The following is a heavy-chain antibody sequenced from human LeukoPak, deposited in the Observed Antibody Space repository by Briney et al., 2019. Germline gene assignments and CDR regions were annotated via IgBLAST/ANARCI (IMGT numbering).Heavy chain of an antibody. CDR2: LYSDGNT. J-gene: IGHJ4*02. V-gene: IGHV3-53*01. CDR3: ARGVEPLAANTLAY. Sequence: GGSLRLSCAASGFTVITNDMTWVRQAPGKGLEWVSVLYSDGNTKYADSVQGRFTISRDNSKNTLYLEVNSLSPDDTAVYYCARGVEPLAANTLAYWGQGTLVTVS. D-gene: IGHD1-14*01. CDR1: GFTVITND.